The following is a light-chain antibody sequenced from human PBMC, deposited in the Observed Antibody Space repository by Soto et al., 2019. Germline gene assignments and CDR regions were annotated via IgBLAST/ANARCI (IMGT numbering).Light chain of an antibody. CDR3: QQDNNWPLT. CDR2: KAS. J-gene: IGKJ4*01. Sequence: DIQMTQSPSTLSGSVGDRVTITCRASQTISSLLAWYQQKPGKAPKLLIYKASTLKSGVPSRFSGSGSGTEFTLTISSLQSEDFAVYYCQQDNNWPLTFGGGTKVDIK. V-gene: IGKV1-5*03. CDR1: QTISSL.